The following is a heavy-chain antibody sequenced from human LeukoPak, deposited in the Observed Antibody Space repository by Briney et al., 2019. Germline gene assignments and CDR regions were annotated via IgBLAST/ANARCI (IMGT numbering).Heavy chain of an antibody. CDR3: ARGQLLWFGELFAFDY. CDR1: GGSFSGYY. D-gene: IGHD3-10*01. V-gene: IGHV4-34*01. Sequence: SETLSLTCAVYGGSFSGYYWSWIRQPPGKGLEWIGEINHSGSTNYNPSLKSRVTISVDTSKNQFSLKLSSVTAADTAVYYCARGQLLWFGELFAFDYWGQGTLVTVSS. CDR2: INHSGST. J-gene: IGHJ4*02.